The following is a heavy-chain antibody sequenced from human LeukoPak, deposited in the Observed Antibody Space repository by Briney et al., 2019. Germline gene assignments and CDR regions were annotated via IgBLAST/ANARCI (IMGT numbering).Heavy chain of an antibody. J-gene: IGHJ4*02. V-gene: IGHV3-66*01. CDR1: GFTVSSNY. Sequence: GGSLRLSCAASGFTVSSNYMSWVRQDPGKGLEWVSVIYSGGSTYYVDSVMGRFTISRDNSKNTLYLQMNSLRAEDTAVYYCAVWFGDWSFDYWGQGTLVTVSS. CDR3: AVWFGDWSFDY. D-gene: IGHD3-10*01. CDR2: IYSGGST.